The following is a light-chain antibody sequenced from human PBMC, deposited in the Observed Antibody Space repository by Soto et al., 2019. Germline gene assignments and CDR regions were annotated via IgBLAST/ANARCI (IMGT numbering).Light chain of an antibody. V-gene: IGKV1-39*01. J-gene: IGKJ2*01. CDR3: QQSYSTPHT. CDR1: QSIRSY. Sequence: DIQMTQSPSSLSASVGDSVTITCRASQSIRSYLNWYQQKPGKAPKLLIYAASSLQSGVPSRFSGSGSGTDFTLTISSLQTEDFATYYCQQSYSTPHTFGQGTKLDIK. CDR2: AAS.